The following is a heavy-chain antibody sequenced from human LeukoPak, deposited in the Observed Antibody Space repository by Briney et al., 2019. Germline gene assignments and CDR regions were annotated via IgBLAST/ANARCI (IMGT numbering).Heavy chain of an antibody. J-gene: IGHJ5*02. V-gene: IGHV4-39*07. D-gene: IGHD6-6*01. Sequence: PSETLSLTCTVSGGSISSSSYYWGWIRQPPGKGLEWIGSIYYSGSTYYNPSLKSRVTISVDTSKNQFSLELSSVTAADTAVYYCARDLGSSSGTLYNWFDPWGQGTLVTVSS. CDR2: IYYSGST. CDR1: GGSISSSSYY. CDR3: ARDLGSSSGTLYNWFDP.